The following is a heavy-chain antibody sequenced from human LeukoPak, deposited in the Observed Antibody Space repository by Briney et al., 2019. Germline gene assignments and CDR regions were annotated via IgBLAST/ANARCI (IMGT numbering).Heavy chain of an antibody. CDR2: IYSGGST. CDR1: GFTVSSNY. J-gene: IGHJ4*02. CDR3: ARVFYY. Sequence: GGSLRLSCAVSGFTVSSNYMSWVRQAPGKGLEWVSVIYSGGSTYYADSVKGRFTISRDNSKNTLYLQMNSLRAEDTAVYYCARVFYYWGQGTLVTVSS. V-gene: IGHV3-53*01.